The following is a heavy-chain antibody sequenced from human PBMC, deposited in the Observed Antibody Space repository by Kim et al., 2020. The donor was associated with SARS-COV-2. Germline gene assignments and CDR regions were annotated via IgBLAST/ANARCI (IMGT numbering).Heavy chain of an antibody. D-gene: IGHD2-2*01. CDR2: IYYSGST. CDR1: GGSISSYY. J-gene: IGHJ5*02. CDR3: ARGVVPAAPISWFDP. V-gene: IGHV4-59*01. Sequence: SETLSLTCTVSGGSISSYYWSWIRQPPGKGLEWIGYIYYSGSTNYNPSLKSRVTISVDTSKNQFSLKLISVTAADTAVYYCARGVVPAAPISWFDPWGQG.